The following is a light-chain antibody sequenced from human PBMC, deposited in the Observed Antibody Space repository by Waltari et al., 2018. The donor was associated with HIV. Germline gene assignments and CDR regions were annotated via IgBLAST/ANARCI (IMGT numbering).Light chain of an antibody. CDR1: SSDVGSYNL. V-gene: IGLV2-23*01. CDR3: CSYTGSSTRRPYV. Sequence: QSALTQPASVSGSPGQSLPISCTGTSSDVGSYNLVSWYQQHPGKAPKVMIYEGSKRPSGVSNRFSGSKSGNTASLTISGLQAEDEADYYCCSYTGSSTRRPYVFGTGTKVTVL. J-gene: IGLJ1*01. CDR2: EGS.